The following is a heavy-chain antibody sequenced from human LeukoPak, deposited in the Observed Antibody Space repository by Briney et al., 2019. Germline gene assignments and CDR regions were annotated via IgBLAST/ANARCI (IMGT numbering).Heavy chain of an antibody. CDR2: IYYNGST. CDR1: GGSVSSGSYY. J-gene: IGHJ4*02. D-gene: IGHD4-17*01. V-gene: IGHV4-61*01. CDR3: AINGDYFDY. Sequence: SETLSLTCTVSGGSVSSGSYYWSWIRQPPGKGLEWIGYIYYNGSTNYNPSLKSRVTISVDTSKNQFSLKLSSVTAADTAVYYCAINGDYFDYWGQGTLVTVSS.